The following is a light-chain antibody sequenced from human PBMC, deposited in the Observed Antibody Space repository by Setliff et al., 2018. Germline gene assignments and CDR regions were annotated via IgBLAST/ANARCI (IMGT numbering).Light chain of an antibody. V-gene: IGLV2-11*01. Sequence: SVLTQPRSVSGSPGQSVTISCTGTSSDVGRYNFVSWYQQHPGKAPKLIIYDVTKRPSGVPDRFSGSKSGNTASLTISGLQAEDEADYSCCSYADTYISVFGTGTKVTVL. CDR3: CSYADTYISV. CDR2: DVT. CDR1: SSDVGRYNF. J-gene: IGLJ1*01.